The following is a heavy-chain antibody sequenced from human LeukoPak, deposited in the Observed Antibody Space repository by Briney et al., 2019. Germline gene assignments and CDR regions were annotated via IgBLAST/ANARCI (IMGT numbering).Heavy chain of an antibody. J-gene: IGHJ3*02. CDR2: IYYSGST. D-gene: IGHD1-14*01. CDR3: ANTGLDRAFDI. V-gene: IGHV4-61*08. Sequence: PSQTLSLTCTVSGGSISSGGYYWSWIRQPPGKGLEWIGYIYYSGSTNYNPSLKSRVTISVDTSKNQFSLKLSSVTAADTAVYYCANTGLDRAFDIWGQGTMVTVSS. CDR1: GGSISSGGYY.